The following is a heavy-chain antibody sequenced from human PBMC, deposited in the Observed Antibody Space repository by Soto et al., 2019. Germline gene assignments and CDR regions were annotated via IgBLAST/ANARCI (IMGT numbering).Heavy chain of an antibody. D-gene: IGHD3-16*01. CDR3: STVQLGITDY. Sequence: EVQLVESGGGLVQPGGSLKLSCAASGFTFSGSAMHWVRQASGKGLEWLGRIRSKANSYATAYAASVKGRFTISRDDSKNTAYLQMNSLKTGDTAVYYCSTVQLGITDYWGQGTLVTVSS. J-gene: IGHJ4*02. CDR1: GFTFSGSA. CDR2: IRSKANSYAT. V-gene: IGHV3-73*01.